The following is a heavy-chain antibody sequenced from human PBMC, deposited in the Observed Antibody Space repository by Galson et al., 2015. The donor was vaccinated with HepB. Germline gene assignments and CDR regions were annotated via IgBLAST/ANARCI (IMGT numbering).Heavy chain of an antibody. D-gene: IGHD2-15*01. CDR3: ARDQDIVDAGYYFDY. J-gene: IGHJ4*02. CDR2: ISAYNGNT. Sequence: SVKVSCKASGYTFTSYGISWVRQAPGQGLEWMGWISAYNGNTNYAQKLQGRVTMTTDTSTSTAYMELRSLRSDDTAVYYCARDQDIVDAGYYFDYWGQGTLVTVSS. V-gene: IGHV1-18*01. CDR1: GYTFTSYG.